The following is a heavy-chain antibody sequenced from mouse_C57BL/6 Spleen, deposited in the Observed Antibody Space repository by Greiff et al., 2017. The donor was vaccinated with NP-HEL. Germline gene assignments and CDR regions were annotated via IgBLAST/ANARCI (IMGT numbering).Heavy chain of an antibody. Sequence: VQLQQSGPELVKPGASVKISCKASGYSFTGYYMNWVKQSPEKSLEWIGEINPSTGGTTYNQKFKAKATLTVDKSSSTAYMQLKSLTSEDSAVYYCARVGVNFDYWGQGTTLTVSS. J-gene: IGHJ2*01. V-gene: IGHV1-42*01. CDR3: ARVGVNFDY. D-gene: IGHD4-1*01. CDR2: INPSTGGT. CDR1: GYSFTGYY.